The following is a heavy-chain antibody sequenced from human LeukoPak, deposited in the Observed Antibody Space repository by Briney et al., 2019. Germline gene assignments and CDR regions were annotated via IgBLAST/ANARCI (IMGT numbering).Heavy chain of an antibody. CDR2: INHSGST. CDR3: AKGLFGGTYFDY. D-gene: IGHD3-16*01. J-gene: IGHJ4*02. CDR1: GGSFSGYY. V-gene: IGHV4-34*01. Sequence: SETLSLTCAVYGGSFSGYYWSWIRQPPGKGLEWIGEINHSGSTNYNPSLKSRVTISVDTSKNQFSLKLSSVTAADTAVYYRAKGLFGGTYFDYWGQGTPVTVSS.